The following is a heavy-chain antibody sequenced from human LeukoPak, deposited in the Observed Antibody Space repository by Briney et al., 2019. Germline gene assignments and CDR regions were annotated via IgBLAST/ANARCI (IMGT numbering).Heavy chain of an antibody. CDR2: IYYSGST. J-gene: IGHJ5*02. Sequence: PSETLSLTCTVSGGSISSSSYYWGWIRQPPGKGLEWIGSIYYSGSTYYNPSLKSRVTISADTSKNQFSLKLSSVTAADTAVYYCAREPCSTSCAEAAWGQGTLVTVSS. V-gene: IGHV4-39*07. D-gene: IGHD2-2*01. CDR1: GGSISSSSYY. CDR3: AREPCSTSCAEAA.